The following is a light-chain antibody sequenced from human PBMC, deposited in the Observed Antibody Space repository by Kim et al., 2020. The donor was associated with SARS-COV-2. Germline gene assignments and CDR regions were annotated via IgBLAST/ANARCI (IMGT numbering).Light chain of an antibody. J-gene: IGKJ1*01. CDR3: HQYARSAKT. Sequence: EIVLTQSPDTLSLSPGERATLSCKASQSFSSSYLAWYQLKPGQPPTLLIYGSSSRATGIPDRFSGSGSGTDFTLTIRRLEPEDFAVYYCHQYARSAKTCGQGTKVEIK. CDR1: QSFSSSY. V-gene: IGKV3-20*01. CDR2: GSS.